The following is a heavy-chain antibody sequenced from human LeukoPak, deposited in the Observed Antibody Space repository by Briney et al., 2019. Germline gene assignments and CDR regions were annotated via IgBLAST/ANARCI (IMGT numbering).Heavy chain of an antibody. CDR1: GYTFTGHY. V-gene: IGHV1-2*02. J-gene: IGHJ4*02. CDR3: AREVASGYCIDGVCPPFGY. D-gene: IGHD2-8*01. Sequence: ASVRVSCKASGYTFTGHYLHWVRQAPGQGLEWMGWIDPHSGDTNYAQKFQGRVPMTRDTSITTAYMELSRLTSDDTAVYYCAREVASGYCIDGVCPPFGYWGQGTPVTVSS. CDR2: IDPHSGDT.